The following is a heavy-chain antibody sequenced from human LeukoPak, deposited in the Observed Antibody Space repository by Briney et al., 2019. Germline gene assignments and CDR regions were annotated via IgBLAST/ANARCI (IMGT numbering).Heavy chain of an antibody. Sequence: SETLSLTCTVSGGSISSGAYYWSWIRQHPGKGLEWIGYIYYSGSTFYNPSLKSRVSISVDTSKNQFSLKLSSVTAADTAVYYCARDDSGIAASGVWGQGTLVTVSS. J-gene: IGHJ4*02. V-gene: IGHV4-31*03. CDR3: ARDDSGIAASGV. D-gene: IGHD6-13*01. CDR2: IYYSGST. CDR1: GGSISSGAYY.